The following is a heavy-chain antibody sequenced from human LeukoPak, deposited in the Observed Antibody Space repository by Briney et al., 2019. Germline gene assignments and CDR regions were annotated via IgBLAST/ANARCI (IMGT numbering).Heavy chain of an antibody. V-gene: IGHV4-39*07. CDR1: GGSISSYY. CDR2: IYYSGST. D-gene: IGHD1-1*01. J-gene: IGHJ4*02. CDR3: ARGRNDFDY. Sequence: SETLSLTCTVSGGSISSYYWGWIRQPPGKGLEWIGSIYYSGSTYYNPSLKSRVTISLGTSKNQFSLRLTSVTAADTAMYYCARGRNDFDYWGQGTLVTVSS.